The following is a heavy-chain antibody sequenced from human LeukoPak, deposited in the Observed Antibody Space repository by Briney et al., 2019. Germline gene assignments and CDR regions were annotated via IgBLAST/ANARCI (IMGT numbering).Heavy chain of an antibody. V-gene: IGHV4-4*07. CDR2: IYTSGNT. J-gene: IGHJ4*02. CDR3: TRGLGYTDPFFAF. Sequence: SETLSLTCTVSGGSISSYYWSWIRQPAGKGLEWIGRIYTSGNTNYNPSLKSRVTMSVDTSKNPFSLKLTSVTAADTAVYYCTRGLGYTDPFFAFWGQGTLVTVSS. D-gene: IGHD6-13*01. CDR1: GGSISSYY.